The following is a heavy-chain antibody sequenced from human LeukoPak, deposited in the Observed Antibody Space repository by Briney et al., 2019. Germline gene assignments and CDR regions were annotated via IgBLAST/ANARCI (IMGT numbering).Heavy chain of an antibody. CDR3: ARVGDYYYMDV. V-gene: IGHV3-48*04. D-gene: IGHD3-16*01. Sequence: GGSLRLSCAASGFTFSTYNMNWVRQAPGKGLEWVAYISTSISTIYYTDSVKGRFTISRDNAKNSLYLQMNSLRAEDTAVYYCARVGDYYYMDVWGKETTVTASS. CDR2: ISTSISTI. J-gene: IGHJ6*03. CDR1: GFTFSTYN.